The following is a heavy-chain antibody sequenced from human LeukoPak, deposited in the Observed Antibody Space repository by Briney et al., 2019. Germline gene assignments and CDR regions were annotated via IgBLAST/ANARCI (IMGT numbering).Heavy chain of an antibody. CDR2: ISTSGNTR. Sequence: PGGSLRLSCAASGFTFRTYSLNWVRQAPGKGQERVSYISTSGNTRYYADSVKGRFTISRDNAKNSLYLQMNSLRAEDTAVYYCARASYSGFDAFDIWGQGTMVIVSS. D-gene: IGHD5-12*01. J-gene: IGHJ3*02. CDR3: ARASYSGFDAFDI. CDR1: GFTFRTYS. V-gene: IGHV3-48*01.